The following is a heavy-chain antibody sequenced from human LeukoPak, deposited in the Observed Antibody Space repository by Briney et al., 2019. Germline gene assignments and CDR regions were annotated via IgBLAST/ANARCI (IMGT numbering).Heavy chain of an antibody. V-gene: IGHV1-18*01. CDR1: GYTFTSYG. CDR2: ISAYNGNT. D-gene: IGHD6-19*01. CDR3: ARDRGSGWRTDTFDI. Sequence: GASVKVSCKASGYTFTSYGISWVRQAPGQGLEWMGWISAYNGNTNYAQKFQGRVTMTRDTSITTAYMELSRLRSDDTAVYYCARDRGSGWRTDTFDIWGQGTMVTVSS. J-gene: IGHJ3*02.